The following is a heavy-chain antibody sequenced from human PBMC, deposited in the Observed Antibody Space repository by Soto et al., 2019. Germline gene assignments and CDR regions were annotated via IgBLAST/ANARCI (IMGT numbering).Heavy chain of an antibody. CDR3: AKDLLSSVSGVRFDP. CDR1: GFTFSSYA. J-gene: IGHJ5*02. V-gene: IGHV3-23*01. Sequence: EVQLLESGGGLVQPGGSLRLSCAASGFTFSSYAMSWVRQAPGKGLEWVSDISGGGDNTYYADSVRGRFTISRDNSTNTLSLQMNSLIAENTAKYYCAKDLLSSVSGVRFDPWGQGTLVTVSS. CDR2: ISGGGDNT. D-gene: IGHD6-19*01.